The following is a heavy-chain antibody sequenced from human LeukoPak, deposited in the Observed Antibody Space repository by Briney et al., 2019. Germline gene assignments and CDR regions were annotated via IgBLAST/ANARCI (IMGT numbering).Heavy chain of an antibody. CDR2: IWYDGSNK. V-gene: IGHV3-33*01. J-gene: IGHJ5*02. Sequence: GRSLRLSCSSSGFTFSSYGMHWVRQAPGKGLEWVAVIWYDGSNKYYADSVEGRFTISRDNSKNTLYLQMNSLRAEDTAVYYCARRRVPGYSSSWYSAAWFDPWGQGTLVTVSS. D-gene: IGHD6-13*01. CDR3: ARRRVPGYSSSWYSAAWFDP. CDR1: GFTFSSYG.